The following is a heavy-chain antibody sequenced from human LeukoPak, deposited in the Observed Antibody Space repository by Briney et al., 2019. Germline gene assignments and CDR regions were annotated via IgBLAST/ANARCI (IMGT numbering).Heavy chain of an antibody. J-gene: IGHJ4*02. V-gene: IGHV3-9*03. Sequence: SGGSLRLSCAASGFTFDDYAMRWVRQAPGKGLEWVSGISWNSGSIGYADSVKGRFTISRDNAKNSLYLQMNSLRAEDMALYYCARGGYSYGRSKFDYWGQGTLVTVSS. CDR1: GFTFDDYA. CDR2: ISWNSGSI. CDR3: ARGGYSYGRSKFDY. D-gene: IGHD5-18*01.